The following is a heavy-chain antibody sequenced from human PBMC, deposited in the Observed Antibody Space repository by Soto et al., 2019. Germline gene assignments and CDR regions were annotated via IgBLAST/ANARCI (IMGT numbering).Heavy chain of an antibody. J-gene: IGHJ5*02. CDR1: GGSISSYY. Sequence: SETLSLTCTVSGGSISSYYWSWIRQPPGKGLEWIGYIYYSGSTNYNPSLKSRVTISVDTSKNQFSLKLSSVTAADTAVYYCARISYDFWSGYGNWFDPWGQGTLVTVPS. CDR3: ARISYDFWSGYGNWFDP. V-gene: IGHV4-59*01. CDR2: IYYSGST. D-gene: IGHD3-3*01.